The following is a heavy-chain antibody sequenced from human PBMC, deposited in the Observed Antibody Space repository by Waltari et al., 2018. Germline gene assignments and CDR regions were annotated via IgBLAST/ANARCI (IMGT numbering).Heavy chain of an antibody. CDR3: ARGDWYFDL. CDR2: ISSSSSTI. CDR1: GFTFSSDS. Sequence: EVQLVESGGGLVQPGGSLRLSCAASGFTFSSDSMNWVRQAPGKGLEWVSYISSSSSTIYYADSVKGRFTISRDNVKNSLYLQMNSLRAEDTAVYYCARGDWYFDLWGRGTLVTVSS. J-gene: IGHJ2*01. V-gene: IGHV3-48*01.